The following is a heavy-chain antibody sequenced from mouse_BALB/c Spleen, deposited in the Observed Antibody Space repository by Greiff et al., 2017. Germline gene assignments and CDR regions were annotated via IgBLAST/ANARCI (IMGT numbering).Heavy chain of an antibody. D-gene: IGHD1-1*01. J-gene: IGHJ2*01. Sequence: VMLVESGPGLVAPSQSLSITCTVSGFSLTSYGVHWVRQPPGKGLEWLGVIWAGGSTTYNSTLMSRLSISKDNSKSQVFLKMNSLQTDDTAMYYCARDDGSSPFLDYWGQGTTLTVSS. V-gene: IGHV2-9*02. CDR2: IWAGGST. CDR1: GFSLTSYG. CDR3: ARDDGSSPFLDY.